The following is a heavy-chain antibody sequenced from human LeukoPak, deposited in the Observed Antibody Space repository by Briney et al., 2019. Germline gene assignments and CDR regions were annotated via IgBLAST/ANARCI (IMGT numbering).Heavy chain of an antibody. V-gene: IGHV4-39*01. CDR1: GGSISSSSYY. CDR2: IYYSGST. J-gene: IGHJ4*02. CDR3: ASLTIFGVVINFGEVGQDY. D-gene: IGHD3-3*01. Sequence: SETLSLTCTVSGGSISSSSYYWGWIRQPPGKGLEWIGSIYYSGSTYYNPSLKSRVTISVDTSKNQFSLKLSSVTAADTAVYYCASLTIFGVVINFGEVGQDYWGQGTLVTVSS.